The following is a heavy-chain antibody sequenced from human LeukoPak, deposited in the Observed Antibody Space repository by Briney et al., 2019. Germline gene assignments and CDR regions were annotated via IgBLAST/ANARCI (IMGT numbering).Heavy chain of an antibody. CDR2: ISAYNGNT. CDR3: ARSEDYGDLNWFDP. CDR1: GYTFTSYG. D-gene: IGHD4-17*01. J-gene: IGHJ5*02. Sequence: ASVKVSCKASGYTFTSYGISWVRQAPGQGLEWMGRISAYNGNTNYAQKLQGRVTMTTDTSTSTAYMELRSLRSDDTAVYYCARSEDYGDLNWFDPWGQGTLVTVSS. V-gene: IGHV1-18*01.